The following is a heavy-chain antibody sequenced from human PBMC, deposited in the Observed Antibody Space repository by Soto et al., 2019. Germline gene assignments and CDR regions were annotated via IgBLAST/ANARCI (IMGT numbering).Heavy chain of an antibody. CDR1: GGSFSGYY. J-gene: IGHJ4*02. D-gene: IGHD5-12*01. CDR2: ISQSGST. V-gene: IGHV4-34*01. CDR3: ARVRDIVATTIDY. Sequence: PSETLSLTCAVYGGSFSGYYWNWIRQPPGKGLEWIGEISQSGSTNYNPSLKGRVTISVDTSKNQFSLKLSSLTAADASVYYCARVRDIVATTIDYWGQGTLVTVSS.